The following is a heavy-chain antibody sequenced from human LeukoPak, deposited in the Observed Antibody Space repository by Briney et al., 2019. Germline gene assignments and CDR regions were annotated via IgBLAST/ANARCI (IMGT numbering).Heavy chain of an antibody. D-gene: IGHD3-22*01. Sequence: GTLRLSCAASGFTFSSYSMNCVRQSPGKGLEWVSSISSSSYIYYADSVKGRFTISRDNAKNSLYLQMNSLRAEDTAVYYCARDGHDSSGYYWAWSFNLWGCGTLVTVSS. CDR3: ARDGHDSSGYYWAWSFNL. CDR1: GFTFSSYS. CDR2: ISSSSYI. V-gene: IGHV3-21*01. J-gene: IGHJ2*01.